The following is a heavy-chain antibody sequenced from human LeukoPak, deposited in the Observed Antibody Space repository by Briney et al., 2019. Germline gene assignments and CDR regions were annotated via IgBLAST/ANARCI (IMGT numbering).Heavy chain of an antibody. J-gene: IGHJ4*02. Sequence: PSETLSLTCAVYGGSFSDYYWSWVRQAPGKGLEWVANIKEDGSAKYYVDSVKGRFTISRDSSKNSLYLETNSLRAEDTAMYYCARDWHYANDYWGQGTLVTVSS. CDR2: IKEDGSAK. V-gene: IGHV3-7*05. CDR3: ARDWHYANDY. CDR1: GGSFSDYY. D-gene: IGHD3-16*01.